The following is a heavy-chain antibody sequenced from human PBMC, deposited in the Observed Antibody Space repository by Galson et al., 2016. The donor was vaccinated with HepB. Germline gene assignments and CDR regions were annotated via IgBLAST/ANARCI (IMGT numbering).Heavy chain of an antibody. J-gene: IGHJ6*02. CDR3: ARGMIVIVYEIDV. V-gene: IGHV3-23*01. Sequence: SLRLSCAASGFTFSIYAMNWVRQTPGKGLEWVSSISGSGGSTYYADSVKGRFTISRDNSKNTLYLQMNSLRVEDTALYYCARGMIVIVYEIDVWGQGTTVTVSS. CDR1: GFTFSIYA. D-gene: IGHD3-22*01. CDR2: ISGSGGST.